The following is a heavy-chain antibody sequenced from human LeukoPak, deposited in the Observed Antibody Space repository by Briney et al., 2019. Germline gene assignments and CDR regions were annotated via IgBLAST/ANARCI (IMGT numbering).Heavy chain of an antibody. CDR3: TADLSYDSSGYYFY. V-gene: IGHV1-24*01. Sequence: ASVKVSCKVSGYTLSELYMHWVRQAPGKGLEWMGGFDPEDGKTIYAQKFQGRVTMTEDTSTDTAYMELSSLRSEDTAVYYCTADLSYDSSGYYFYWGQGTLVTASS. CDR2: FDPEDGKT. D-gene: IGHD3-22*01. CDR1: GYTLSELY. J-gene: IGHJ4*02.